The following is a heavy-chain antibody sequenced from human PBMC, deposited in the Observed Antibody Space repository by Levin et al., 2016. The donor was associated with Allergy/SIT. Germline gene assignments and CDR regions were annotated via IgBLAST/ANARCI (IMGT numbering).Heavy chain of an antibody. V-gene: IGHV4-31*03. CDR3: VRGIHSGIAVAGVGITLDV. Sequence: SETLSLTCTVSGDSISSGAYYWTWIRRHPGKGLEWIGYIDYSGNTYYNPSLESRVTTSRDTSDNQFSLKLSSVTAADTAVYYCVRGIHSGIAVAGVGITLDVWGQGTTVTVSS. D-gene: IGHD6-19*01. J-gene: IGHJ6*02. CDR2: IDYSGNT. CDR1: GDSISSGAYY.